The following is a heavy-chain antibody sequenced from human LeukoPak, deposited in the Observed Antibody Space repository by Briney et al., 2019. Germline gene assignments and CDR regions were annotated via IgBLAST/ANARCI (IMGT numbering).Heavy chain of an antibody. D-gene: IGHD1-26*01. Sequence: GGAPRLSFAASGFILSTHGMHWGRQAPGKGAEWVAGMWYDGSREDYADSVKGRFTISRDMSKNTLNLQMNSLRVEDTAMFYCARDLSFGSLDFRGQGTLVTVSS. CDR3: ARDLSFGSLDF. CDR2: MWYDGSRE. CDR1: GFILSTHG. J-gene: IGHJ4*02. V-gene: IGHV3-33*01.